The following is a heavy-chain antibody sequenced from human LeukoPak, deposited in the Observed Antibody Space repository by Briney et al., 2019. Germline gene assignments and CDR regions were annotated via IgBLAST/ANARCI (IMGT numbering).Heavy chain of an antibody. Sequence: ASVKDSCKASGYTFTSYDINWVRQATGQGLEWMGWMNPNSGNTGYAQKFQGRVTMTRNTSISTAYMELSSLRSEDTAVYYCAREMVVAANFDYWGQGTLVTVSS. V-gene: IGHV1-8*01. CDR2: MNPNSGNT. J-gene: IGHJ4*02. CDR3: AREMVVAANFDY. CDR1: GYTFTSYD. D-gene: IGHD2-15*01.